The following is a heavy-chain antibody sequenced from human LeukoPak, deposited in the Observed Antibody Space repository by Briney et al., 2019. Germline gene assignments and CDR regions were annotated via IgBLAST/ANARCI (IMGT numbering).Heavy chain of an antibody. Sequence: GGSLRPSCAASGFTFSSYGMHWVRQAPGKGLEWVAVIWYDGSNKYYIDSVKGRFTISRDNSKNTLYLQMNSLRAEDTAVYYCARDYYDSSGYFPYDFDIWGQGTMVTVSS. CDR2: IWYDGSNK. J-gene: IGHJ3*02. D-gene: IGHD3-22*01. CDR3: ARDYYDSSGYFPYDFDI. CDR1: GFTFSSYG. V-gene: IGHV3-33*01.